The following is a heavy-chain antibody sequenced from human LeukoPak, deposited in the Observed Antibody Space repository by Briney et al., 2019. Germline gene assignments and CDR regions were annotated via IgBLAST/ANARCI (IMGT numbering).Heavy chain of an antibody. CDR1: GYTFTGYY. Sequence: ASVKVSCKASGYTFTGYYMHWVRQAPGRGLEWMGWINPNSGGTNYAQKFQGRVTMTRDTSISTAYMELSRLRSDDTAVYYCARDQPYYYGSGSSSHSDYWGQGTLVTVSS. CDR3: ARDQPYYYGSGSSSHSDY. D-gene: IGHD3-10*01. J-gene: IGHJ4*02. CDR2: INPNSGGT. V-gene: IGHV1-2*02.